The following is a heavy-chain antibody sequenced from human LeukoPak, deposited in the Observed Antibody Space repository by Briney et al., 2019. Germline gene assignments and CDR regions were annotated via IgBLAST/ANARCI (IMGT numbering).Heavy chain of an antibody. V-gene: IGHV1-18*01. D-gene: IGHD3-22*01. CDR1: GYTFSSYG. J-gene: IGHJ4*02. Sequence: GASVKVSCKSSGYTFSSYGISWVRQAPGQGLEWMGWISAYNGNTNYAQKVQGRVTLTTETSTSTAYMELRSLRSDDTAVYYCARDRQLGSSRYYAAYWGQGTLVTVSS. CDR3: ARDRQLGSSRYYAAY. CDR2: ISAYNGNT.